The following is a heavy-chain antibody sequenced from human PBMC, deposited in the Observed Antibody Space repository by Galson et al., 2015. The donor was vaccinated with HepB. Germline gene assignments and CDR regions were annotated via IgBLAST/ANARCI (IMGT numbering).Heavy chain of an antibody. CDR3: TRGDLDWQPTYDAFDI. CDR2: IRSKAYGGTT. D-gene: IGHD3-9*01. CDR1: GFTFGDYA. J-gene: IGHJ3*02. Sequence: SLRLSCAASGFTFGDYAMSWFRQAPGKGLEWVGFIRSKAYGGTTEYAASVKGRFTISRDDSKSIAYLQMNSLKTEDTAVYYCTRGDLDWQPTYDAFDIWGQGTMVTVSS. V-gene: IGHV3-49*03.